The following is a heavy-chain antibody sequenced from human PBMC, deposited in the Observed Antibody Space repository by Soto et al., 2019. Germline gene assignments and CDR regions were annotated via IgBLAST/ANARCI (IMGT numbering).Heavy chain of an antibody. CDR2: IYYSGST. V-gene: IGHV4-61*01. D-gene: IGHD3-22*01. Sequence: QVQLQESGPGLVKPSETLSLTCTVSGGSVSSGSYYWSWIRQPPGKGLEWIGYIYYSGSTNYNPSLKSRGTRSVDTSKNQFSLKLSSVTAADTAVYYCARGDSSGYYWFDPWGQGTLVTVSS. CDR1: GGSVSSGSYY. J-gene: IGHJ5*02. CDR3: ARGDSSGYYWFDP.